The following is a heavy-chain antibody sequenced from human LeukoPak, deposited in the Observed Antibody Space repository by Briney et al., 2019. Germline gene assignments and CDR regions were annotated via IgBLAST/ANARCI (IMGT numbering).Heavy chain of an antibody. V-gene: IGHV4-34*01. CDR3: ARVGYSSGWYGDY. CDR2: INHSGST. J-gene: IGHJ4*02. CDR1: GGSFSGYY. D-gene: IGHD6-19*01. Sequence: PSEILSLTCAVYGGSFSGYYWSWIRQPPGKGLEWIGEINHSGSTNYNPSLKSRVTISVDTSKNQFSLKLSSVTAADTAVYYCARVGYSSGWYGDYWGQGTLVTVSS.